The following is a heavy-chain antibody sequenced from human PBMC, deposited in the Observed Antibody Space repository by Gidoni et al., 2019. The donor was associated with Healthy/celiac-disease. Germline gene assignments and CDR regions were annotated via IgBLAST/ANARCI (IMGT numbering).Heavy chain of an antibody. V-gene: IGHV3-48*03. J-gene: IGHJ6*02. CDR2: ISSSGSTI. CDR1: GFPFSSYE. D-gene: IGHD3-3*01. CDR3: CDFWSGHYGMDV. Sequence: EVQLVESGGGLVQPGGSLRLSCAASGFPFSSYEMNWVRQAPGKGLEWVSYISSSGSTIYYADSVKGRFTISRDNAKNSLYLQMNSLRAEDTAVYYCCDFWSGHYGMDVWGQGTTVTVSS.